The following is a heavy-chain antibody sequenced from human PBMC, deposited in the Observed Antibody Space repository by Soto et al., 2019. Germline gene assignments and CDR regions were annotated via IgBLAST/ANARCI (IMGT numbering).Heavy chain of an antibody. V-gene: IGHV4-30-4*01. CDR2: IYYSGST. D-gene: IGHD1-20*01. CDR3: AGLYGNNFHFDY. CDR1: GGSISRGDYY. J-gene: IGHJ4*02. Sequence: PSETLSLTCIVSGGSISRGDYYWSWIRQPPGKGLEWIGYIYYSGSTYYNPSLKSRVTISVDTSKNQFSLKLSSVTAADTAVYYCAGLYGNNFHFDYWGQGTLVTVSS.